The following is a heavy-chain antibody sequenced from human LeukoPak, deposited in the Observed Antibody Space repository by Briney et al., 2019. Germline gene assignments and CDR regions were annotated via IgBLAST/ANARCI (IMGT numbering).Heavy chain of an antibody. CDR2: IYSNGNT. J-gene: IGHJ4*02. CDR3: ARSATVTTGYFDY. CDR1: GGSISSSGHY. Sequence: SETLSLTCSVSGGSISSSGHYWGWIRQSPEKGLDWTGSIYSNGNTYYNPSVKSQVTISVDTSKNQFSLKLTSVTAAETAVYYCARSATVTTGYFDYWGQGALVTVSS. V-gene: IGHV4-39*07. D-gene: IGHD4-17*01.